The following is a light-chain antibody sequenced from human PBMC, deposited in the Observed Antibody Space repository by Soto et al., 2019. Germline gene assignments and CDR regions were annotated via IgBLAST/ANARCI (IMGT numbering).Light chain of an antibody. J-gene: IGLJ2*01. V-gene: IGLV6-57*04. CDR1: SGSIASNY. Sequence: NFMLTQPHSVSESTGKTVTISCTRSSGSIASNYVQWYQQRPDSAPTTVIYEDNQRPSGVPDRFSGSIDSSSNSASLSISGLKTEDEADYYCQSYDTSNVVFGGGTQLTVL. CDR3: QSYDTSNVV. CDR2: EDN.